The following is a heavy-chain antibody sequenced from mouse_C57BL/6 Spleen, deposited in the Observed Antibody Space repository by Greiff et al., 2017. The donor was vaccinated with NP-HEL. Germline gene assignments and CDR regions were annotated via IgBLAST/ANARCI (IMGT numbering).Heavy chain of an antibody. Sequence: DVMLVESGGGLVKPGGSLKLSCAASGFTFSDYGMHWVRQAPEKGLEWVAYISSGSSTIYYADTVKGRFTISRDNAKNTLSLQMTSLRSEDTAMYYCARIATPRDYWGQGTTLTVSS. J-gene: IGHJ2*01. CDR1: GFTFSDYG. D-gene: IGHD2-10*02. CDR3: ARIATPRDY. CDR2: ISSGSSTI. V-gene: IGHV5-17*01.